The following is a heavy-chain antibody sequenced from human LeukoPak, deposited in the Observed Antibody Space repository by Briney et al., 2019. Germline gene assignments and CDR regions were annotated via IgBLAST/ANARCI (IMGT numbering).Heavy chain of an antibody. D-gene: IGHD6-19*01. CDR2: ISYDGSNK. J-gene: IGHJ4*02. V-gene: IGHV3-30*18. CDR1: GFTFSSYS. CDR3: AKEYSSGWPHY. Sequence: GGSLRLSCAASGFTFSSYSMNWVRQAPGKGLEWVAVISYDGSNKYYADSVKGRFTISRDNSKNTLYLQMNSLRAEDTAVYYCAKEYSSGWPHYWGQGTLVTVSS.